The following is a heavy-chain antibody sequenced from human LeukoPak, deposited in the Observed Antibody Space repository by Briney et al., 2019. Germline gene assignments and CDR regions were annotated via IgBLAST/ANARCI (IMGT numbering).Heavy chain of an antibody. D-gene: IGHD2-2*01. J-gene: IGHJ4*02. CDR2: ISSSGGII. CDR1: GFTFRGYE. Sequence: GGSLRLSCAASGFTFRGYEMNWVRQAPGKGLEWVAYISSSGGIIYYADSVKGRFTISRDNAKNSLSLQMNSLRAEDTAVYYCARDGRYCSTTSCPLAAFDYWGQGTLVTVSS. V-gene: IGHV3-48*03. CDR3: ARDGRYCSTTSCPLAAFDY.